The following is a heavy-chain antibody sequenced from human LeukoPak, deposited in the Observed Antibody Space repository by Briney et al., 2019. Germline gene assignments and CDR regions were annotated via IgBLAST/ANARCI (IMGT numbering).Heavy chain of an antibody. Sequence: SETLSLTCTVSGGSISSYYWSWIRQPPGKGLEWIGYIYYSGSTNYNPSLKSRVTISVDTSKNQFSLKLSSVTAADTAVYYCARGSNYDILTGKGYFDYWGQGTLVTVSS. CDR3: ARGSNYDILTGKGYFDY. J-gene: IGHJ4*02. CDR1: GGSISSYY. CDR2: IYYSGST. D-gene: IGHD3-9*01. V-gene: IGHV4-59*12.